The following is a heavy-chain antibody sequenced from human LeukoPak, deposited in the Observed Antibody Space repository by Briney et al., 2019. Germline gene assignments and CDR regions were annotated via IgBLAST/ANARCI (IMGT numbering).Heavy chain of an antibody. CDR3: ARDRSIAARPPPYYFDY. CDR1: GGSISSSSYY. Sequence: SETLSLTCTVSGGSISSSSYYWGWIRQPPGKGLEWIGSIYYSGSTYYNPSLKSRVTISVDTSKNQFSLKLSSVTAADTAVYYCARDRSIAARPPPYYFDYWGQGTLVTVSS. D-gene: IGHD6-6*01. CDR2: IYYSGST. J-gene: IGHJ4*02. V-gene: IGHV4-39*07.